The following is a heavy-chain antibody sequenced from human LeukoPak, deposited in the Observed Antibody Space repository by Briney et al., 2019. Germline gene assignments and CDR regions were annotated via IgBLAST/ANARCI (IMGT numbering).Heavy chain of an antibody. D-gene: IGHD5-12*01. CDR1: GFAFSSYS. Sequence: PGGSLRLSCAASGFAFSSYSMNWVRQAPGKGLEWVSSISSSSSYIYYADSVKGRFTISRDNAKNSLYLQMNSLRAEDTAVYYCARFGSGYDPLDYWGQGTLVTVSS. CDR3: ARFGSGYDPLDY. J-gene: IGHJ4*02. V-gene: IGHV3-21*01. CDR2: ISSSSSYI.